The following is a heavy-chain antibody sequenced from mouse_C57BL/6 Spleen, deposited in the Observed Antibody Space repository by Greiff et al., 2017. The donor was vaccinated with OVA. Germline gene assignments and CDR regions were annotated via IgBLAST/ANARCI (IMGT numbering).Heavy chain of an antibody. D-gene: IGHD2-2*01. CDR2: IYPRSGNT. CDR3: ARGFYYGYDDEYYYAMDY. V-gene: IGHV1-81*01. Sequence: QVQLQQSGAELARPGASVKLSCKASGYTFTSYGISWVKQRTGQGLEWIGEIYPRSGNTYYNEKFKGKATLTADKSSSTAYMELRSLTSEDSAVYFCARGFYYGYDDEYYYAMDYWGQGTSVTVSS. J-gene: IGHJ4*01. CDR1: GYTFTSYG.